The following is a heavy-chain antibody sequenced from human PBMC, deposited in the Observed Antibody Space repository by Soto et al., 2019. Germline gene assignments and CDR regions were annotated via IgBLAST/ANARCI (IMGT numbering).Heavy chain of an antibody. D-gene: IGHD3-9*01. CDR3: AKDGNPIPYLTGYYRLGWFDP. CDR1: GFTFSSYA. Sequence: GGSLRLSCAASGFTFSSYAMSWVRQAPGKGLEWVSAISGSAVSTYYADSVKGRFTISRDNSKSTLYLQMNSLRAEDTAVYYCAKDGNPIPYLTGYYRLGWFDPWGQGTLVTVSS. J-gene: IGHJ5*02. V-gene: IGHV3-23*01. CDR2: ISGSAVST.